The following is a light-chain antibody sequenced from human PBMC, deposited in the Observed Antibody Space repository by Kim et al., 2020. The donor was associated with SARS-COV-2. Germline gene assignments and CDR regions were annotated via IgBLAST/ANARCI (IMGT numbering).Light chain of an antibody. CDR1: QSVSSN. V-gene: IGKV3-15*01. CDR3: QQYNNWQYT. J-gene: IGKJ2*01. CDR2: GAS. Sequence: SVSPGERTTLSCRASQSVSSNLAWYQQKPGQAPRLLIYGASTRATGIPARFSGSGSGTEFTLTISSLKSEDFAVYYCQQYNNWQYTFGQGTKLEI.